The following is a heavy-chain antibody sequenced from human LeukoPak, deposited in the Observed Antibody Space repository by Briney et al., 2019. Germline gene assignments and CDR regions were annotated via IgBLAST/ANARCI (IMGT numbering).Heavy chain of an antibody. J-gene: IGHJ4*02. D-gene: IGHD4-11*01. Sequence: ASVKVSCKASGGTFSSDAISWVRQAPGQGLEWMGRIILIFGIASYAQMFQGRVTITADKSTSTAYMELSSLRSEDTAVYYCAGESHFQLQLLPDYWGQGTLVTVSS. CDR3: AGESHFQLQLLPDY. V-gene: IGHV1-69*04. CDR1: GGTFSSDA. CDR2: IILIFGIA.